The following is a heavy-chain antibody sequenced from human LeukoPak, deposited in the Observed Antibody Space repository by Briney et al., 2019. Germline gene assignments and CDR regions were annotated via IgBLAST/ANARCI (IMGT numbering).Heavy chain of an antibody. J-gene: IGHJ4*02. Sequence: GGSLRLSCAASGFTFSSYAMHWVRQAPGKGLEWVAVISYDGSNKYYADSVKGRFTISRDNSKNTLYLQMNSLRAEDTAVYYCASQDYGDYVAYWGQGTLVTMSS. V-gene: IGHV3-30-3*01. CDR1: GFTFSSYA. CDR3: ASQDYGDYVAY. D-gene: IGHD4-17*01. CDR2: ISYDGSNK.